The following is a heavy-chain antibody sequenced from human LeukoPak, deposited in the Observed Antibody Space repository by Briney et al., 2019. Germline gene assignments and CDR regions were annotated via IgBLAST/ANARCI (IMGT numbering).Heavy chain of an antibody. D-gene: IGHD1-1*01. CDR3: ARHSYNMDV. J-gene: IGHJ6*02. CDR1: GGSISSKGYD. Sequence: SETLSLTCTVSGGSISSKGYDWGWIRQPPGKGLEWIVSIYYSGSTYYNPSLKSRVIISVDMSKNQFSLRVSSVTAADTAVYYCARHSYNMDVWGQGTTVTVSS. V-gene: IGHV4-39*01. CDR2: IYYSGST.